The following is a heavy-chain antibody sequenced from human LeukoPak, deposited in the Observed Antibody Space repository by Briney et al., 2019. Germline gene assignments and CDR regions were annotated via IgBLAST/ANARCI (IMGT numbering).Heavy chain of an antibody. Sequence: PSETLSLTCAVSGYSISSGYYWGWIRQPPGKGLEWIGSIYHSGSTYYNPSLKSRVTISVDTSKNQFSLKLSSVTAADTAVYYCARGQLATAMGRDYFDYWGQGTVVTVSS. CDR2: IYHSGST. D-gene: IGHD5-18*01. CDR1: GYSISSGYY. J-gene: IGHJ4*02. CDR3: ARGQLATAMGRDYFDY. V-gene: IGHV4-38-2*01.